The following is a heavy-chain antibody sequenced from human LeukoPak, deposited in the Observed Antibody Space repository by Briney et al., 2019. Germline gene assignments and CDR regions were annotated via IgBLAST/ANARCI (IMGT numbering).Heavy chain of an antibody. CDR3: ARDIAARGGAFDY. J-gene: IGHJ4*02. D-gene: IGHD6-6*01. V-gene: IGHV3-21*01. CDR2: ISSSSSYI. Sequence: KPGGSLRLSCAASGFTFSSYEMNWVRQAPGKGLEWVSSISSSSSYIYYADSVKGRFTISRDNAKNSLYLQMNSLRAEDTAVYYCARDIAARGGAFDYWGQGTLVTVSS. CDR1: GFTFSSYE.